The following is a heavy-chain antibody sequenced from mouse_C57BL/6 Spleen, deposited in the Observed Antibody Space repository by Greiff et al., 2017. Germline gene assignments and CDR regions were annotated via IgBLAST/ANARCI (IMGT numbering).Heavy chain of an antibody. D-gene: IGHD4-1*01. J-gene: IGHJ2*01. CDR2: IHPNSGST. V-gene: IGHV1-64*01. CDR3: ARRWGTGSLLYFDY. CDR1: GYTFTSYW. Sequence: QVQLQQSGAELVKPGASVKLSCKASGYTFTSYWMHWVKQRPGQGLEWIGMIHPNSGSTNYNEKFKSKATLTVDKSSSTAYMQLSSLTSEDSAVYYCARRWGTGSLLYFDYWGQGTTLTVSS.